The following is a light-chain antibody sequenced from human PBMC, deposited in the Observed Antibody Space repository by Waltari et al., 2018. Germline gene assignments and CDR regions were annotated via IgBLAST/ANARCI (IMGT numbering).Light chain of an antibody. V-gene: IGKV3-11*01. CDR1: QSISSY. J-gene: IGKJ4*01. CDR3: QQRSNWPLS. CDR2: DAS. Sequence: EIVLTQSPATLSLSPGERATLSCRASQSISSYLAWYQQKPGQAPRLLIYDASNGATGMPARFSGSVSGTDFTLTISSLEAEDFAVYYCQQRSNWPLSFGGGTTVEIK.